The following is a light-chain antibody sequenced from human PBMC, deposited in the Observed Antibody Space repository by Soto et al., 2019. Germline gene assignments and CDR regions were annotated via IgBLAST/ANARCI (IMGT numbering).Light chain of an antibody. CDR3: QQYNNWPRT. Sequence: EIVLTQSPPTLSLSPGERATLSCRASQSVSSDLAWYHQKPGQAPRLLIYSASTRATGIPARFSGSGSGTEFTLTINSLQSEDFAVYYCQQYNNWPRTFGQGTKVDI. CDR1: QSVSSD. CDR2: SAS. V-gene: IGKV3-15*01. J-gene: IGKJ1*01.